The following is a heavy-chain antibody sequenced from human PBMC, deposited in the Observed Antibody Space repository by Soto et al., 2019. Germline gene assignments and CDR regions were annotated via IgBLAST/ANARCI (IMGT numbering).Heavy chain of an antibody. Sequence: EVQLVESGGGLVRPGGSLRLSCAVSGFIVSTNYMSWVRQAPGKGLESVSIIYSDGSTYYADSVKGRFTTSRDSARNTLYLQMDNLRVDDTAVYYCARDSSYYGSGRGVLDYWGPGTLVTVSS. CDR1: GFIVSTNY. CDR2: IYSDGST. J-gene: IGHJ4*02. V-gene: IGHV3-66*01. D-gene: IGHD3-10*01. CDR3: ARDSSYYGSGRGVLDY.